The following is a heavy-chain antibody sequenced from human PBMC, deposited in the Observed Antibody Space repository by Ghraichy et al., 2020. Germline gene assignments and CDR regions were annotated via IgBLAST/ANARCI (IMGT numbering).Heavy chain of an antibody. J-gene: IGHJ4*02. V-gene: IGHV1-2*06. CDR3: AKEGSAKSFDY. D-gene: IGHD1-26*01. CDR2: INPHSGGT. CDR1: GYTFTGYY. Sequence: ASVKVSCKASGYTFTGYYLHWVRQAPAQGLEWMGRINPHSGGTIYAQKFQGRVTLTRDTSISTAYMELSSLTSDDTAVYFCAKEGSAKSFDYWGQGTPVTVSS.